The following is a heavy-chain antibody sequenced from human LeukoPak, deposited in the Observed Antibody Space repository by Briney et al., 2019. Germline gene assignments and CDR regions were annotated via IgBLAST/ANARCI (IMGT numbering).Heavy chain of an antibody. CDR1: GGSISSGGYS. CDR3: ARGLSSSWYSSWFDP. CDR2: IYHSGST. J-gene: IGHJ5*02. Sequence: SGTLSLTCAVSGGSISSGGYSWSWIRQPPGKGLEWIGYIYHSGSTYYNPSLKSRVTISVDTSKNQFSLKLSSVTAADTAVYYCARGLSSSWYSSWFDPWGQGTLVTVSS. D-gene: IGHD6-13*01. V-gene: IGHV4-30-2*01.